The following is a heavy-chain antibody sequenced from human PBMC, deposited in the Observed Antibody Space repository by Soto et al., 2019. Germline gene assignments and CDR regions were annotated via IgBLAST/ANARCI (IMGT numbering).Heavy chain of an antibody. CDR1: GFTFTKAW. V-gene: IGHV3-15*07. Sequence: EVQLVESGGDLVKPGGSLRLSCAASGFTFTKAWMNWVRQAPGKGLEWVGRIKSKTGGGTTDYAAPVKGRFTISRDDSKNTLYLQMNSLNTEDTAVYYCTTHSVTEVGSHYWGLGTLVTVSS. D-gene: IGHD1-26*01. CDR2: IKSKTGGGTT. J-gene: IGHJ4*02. CDR3: TTHSVTEVGSHY.